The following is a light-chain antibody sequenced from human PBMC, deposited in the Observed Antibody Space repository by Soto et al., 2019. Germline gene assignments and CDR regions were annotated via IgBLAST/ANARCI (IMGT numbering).Light chain of an antibody. Sequence: EIVMTQSPDTLSVSPGDRATLSCRASESVGTNVAWFQQRPGQAPRLLIYGASTRVACFPDRLSCSGSETEVNLTISNLQSEDFAIYHCQQWIRWTSGQGTRVELK. CDR3: QQWIRWT. J-gene: IGKJ1*01. CDR1: ESVGTN. V-gene: IGKV3-15*01. CDR2: GAS.